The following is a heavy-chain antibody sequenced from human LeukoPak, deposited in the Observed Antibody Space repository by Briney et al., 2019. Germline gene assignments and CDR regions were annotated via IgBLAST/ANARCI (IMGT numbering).Heavy chain of an antibody. V-gene: IGHV1-24*01. J-gene: IGHJ4*02. Sequence: ASVKVSCKVSGYTLTELSMHWVRQAPGKGLEWMGGFDPEDGETIYAQKFQGRVTMTEDTSTDTAYMELSSLRSEDTAVYYCATVGYYYDSSGFTFDYWGQGNLVTVSS. CDR2: FDPEDGET. D-gene: IGHD3-22*01. CDR3: ATVGYYYDSSGFTFDY. CDR1: GYTLTELS.